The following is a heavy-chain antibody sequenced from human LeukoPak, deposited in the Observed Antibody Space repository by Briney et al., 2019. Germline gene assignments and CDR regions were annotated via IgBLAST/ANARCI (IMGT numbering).Heavy chain of an antibody. J-gene: IGHJ3*02. CDR2: VYYSGST. CDR1: GGSISTYY. CDR3: AVNLTRHTFDI. V-gene: IGHV4-59*08. Sequence: SETLSLTCTVSGGSISTYYWSWIRQSPGKGLEWIGSVYYSGSTNYNPSLKSRVTISVDTSKNQFSLELSSVTAADTAVYYCAVNLTRHTFDIWGQGTMVTVSS. D-gene: IGHD1-1*01.